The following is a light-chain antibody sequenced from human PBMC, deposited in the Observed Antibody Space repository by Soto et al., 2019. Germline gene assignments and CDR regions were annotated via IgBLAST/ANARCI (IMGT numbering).Light chain of an antibody. J-gene: IGLJ1*01. CDR2: DVS. CDR1: SSDVGGYNY. CDR3: YSYTSSNTYV. V-gene: IGLV2-14*03. Sequence: QSVLTQPASVSGSPGQSMTISCTGTSSDVGGYNYVSWYQHHPGKVPQLMIYDVSNRPSGVSNRFSGPKSGNTASLTISGLQAEDEADYYCYSYTSSNTYVFGTGTKVTVL.